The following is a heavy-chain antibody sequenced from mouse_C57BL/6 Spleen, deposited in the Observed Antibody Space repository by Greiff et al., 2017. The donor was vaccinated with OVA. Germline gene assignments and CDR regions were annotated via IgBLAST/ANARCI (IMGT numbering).Heavy chain of an antibody. J-gene: IGHJ4*01. V-gene: IGHV6-3*01. CDR1: GFTFSNYW. CDR2: IRLKSDNYAT. D-gene: IGHD3-2*02. Sequence: DVMLVESGGGLVQPGGSMKLSCVASGFTFSNYWMNWVRQSPEKGLEWVAQIRLKSDNYATHYAESVKGRFTISRDDSKSSVYLQMNNLRAEDTGIYYCKPQHYAMDYWGQGTSVTVSS. CDR3: KPQHYAMDY.